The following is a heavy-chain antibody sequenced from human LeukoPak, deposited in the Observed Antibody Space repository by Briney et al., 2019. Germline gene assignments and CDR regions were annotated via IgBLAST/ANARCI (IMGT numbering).Heavy chain of an antibody. CDR3: ARGHDYGGNSVDY. CDR2: INSDGSST. V-gene: IGHV3-74*01. Sequence: PGGSLRLSCAASGLTFSSYWMHWVRQAPGKGLVWVSRINSDGSSTSYADSVKGRFTISRDNAKNTLYLQMNSLRAEDTAVYYCARGHDYGGNSVDYWGQGTLVTVSS. CDR1: GLTFSSYW. J-gene: IGHJ4*02. D-gene: IGHD4-23*01.